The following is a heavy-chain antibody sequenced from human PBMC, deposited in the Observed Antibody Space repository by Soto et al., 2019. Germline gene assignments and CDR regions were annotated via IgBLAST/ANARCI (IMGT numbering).Heavy chain of an antibody. Sequence: GGSLRLSCAASGFTFSSYAMHWVRQAPGKGLEWVAVISYDGSNKYYADSVKGRFTISRDHSKNTLYLQMNSLRAEDTAVYYCARVQGVYYYGSRGKGFDHWGQGTLVTVSS. V-gene: IGHV3-30-3*01. D-gene: IGHD3-10*01. J-gene: IGHJ4*02. CDR3: ARVQGVYYYGSRGKGFDH. CDR2: ISYDGSNK. CDR1: GFTFSSYA.